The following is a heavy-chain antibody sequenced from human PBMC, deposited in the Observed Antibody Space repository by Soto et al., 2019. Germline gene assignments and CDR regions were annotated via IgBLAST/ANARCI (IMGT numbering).Heavy chain of an antibody. CDR2: ISYDGSNK. D-gene: IGHD5-12*01. CDR1: GFTFSSYA. J-gene: IGHJ1*01. V-gene: IGHV3-30-3*01. CDR3: ARVQMATMSYFQH. Sequence: QVQLVESGGGVVQPGRSLRLSCEASGFTFSSYAMHWVRQAPGKGLEWVAVISYDGSNKYYADSVKGRFTISRDNSKNTLYLQMNSLRAEDTAVYYCARVQMATMSYFQHWGQGTLVTVSS.